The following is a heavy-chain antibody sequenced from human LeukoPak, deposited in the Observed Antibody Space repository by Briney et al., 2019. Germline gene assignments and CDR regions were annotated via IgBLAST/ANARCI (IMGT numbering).Heavy chain of an antibody. V-gene: IGHV3-23*01. CDR3: ARDLAWGAFDY. CDR1: GFTIDDYG. Sequence: GGSLRLSCAASGFTIDDYGMSWVRQAPGKGLEWLSGVSPPGGGTYYADSVKGRFTISRDDSKNTLSLQMNSLRVEDTAVYYCARDLAWGAFDYWGKGTLVTVSS. CDR2: VSPPGGGT. J-gene: IGHJ4*02. D-gene: IGHD7-27*01.